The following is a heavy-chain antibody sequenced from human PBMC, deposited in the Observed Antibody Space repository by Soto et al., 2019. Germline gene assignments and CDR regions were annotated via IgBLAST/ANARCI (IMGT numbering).Heavy chain of an antibody. V-gene: IGHV4-31*01. D-gene: IGHD2-21*01. CDR3: ARDGAGAYGLGWLDP. CDR2: IYHSGRT. Sequence: PSETLSLTCTVSGDSISRGDYYWNWIRHHPRKSLKWIGYIYHSGRTNYNPSLKGQVTISVDTSKNQLSMELSSVTAADMGFYFFARDGAGAYGLGWLDPWGQGILVTVS. J-gene: IGHJ5*02. CDR1: GDSISRGDYY.